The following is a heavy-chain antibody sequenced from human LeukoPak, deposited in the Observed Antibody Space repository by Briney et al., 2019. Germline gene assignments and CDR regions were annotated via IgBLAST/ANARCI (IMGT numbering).Heavy chain of an antibody. V-gene: IGHV4-34*01. CDR2: INHSGST. CDR1: GGSISSYY. D-gene: IGHD3-22*01. CDR3: ARAYRRITMIVVVSDAFDI. Sequence: TPSETLSLTCTVSGGSISSYYWSWIRQPPGKGLEWIGEINHSGSTNYNPSLKSRVTISVDTSKNQFSLKLSSVTAADTAVYYCARAYRRITMIVVVSDAFDIWGQGTMVTVSS. J-gene: IGHJ3*02.